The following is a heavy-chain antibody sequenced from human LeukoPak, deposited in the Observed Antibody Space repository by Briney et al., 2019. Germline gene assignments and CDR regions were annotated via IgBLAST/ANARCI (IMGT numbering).Heavy chain of an antibody. CDR2: IKEDGSDK. CDR1: GFTFSTYW. D-gene: IGHD3-16*02. CDR3: ARAHYVWGSYRYYDAFDI. J-gene: IGHJ3*02. V-gene: IGHV3-7*01. Sequence: HPGGSLRLSCAASGFTFSTYWMKWVRQAPGKGLEWVASIKEDGSDKYYVDSVKGRFSISRDNAKNSLYLQMNSLRAEDTAVYYCARAHYVWGSYRYYDAFDIWGQGTMVTVSS.